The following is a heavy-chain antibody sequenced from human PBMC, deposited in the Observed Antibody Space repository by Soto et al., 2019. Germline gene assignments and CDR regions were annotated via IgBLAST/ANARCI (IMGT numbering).Heavy chain of an antibody. J-gene: IGHJ6*02. CDR2: IDAGNGYT. V-gene: IGHV1-3*01. CDR1: GYTFTTYP. Sequence: QVQLVQSGAEVKKPGASVRGSCKASGYTFTTYPIHWVRQAPGQGLEWMGWIDAGNGYTKSSQRFQGRLTITRDTSATTAYMELSSLRSEDTAVYYCTASFGEFFYTMDVWGQGTTVTVSS. D-gene: IGHD3-10*01. CDR3: TASFGEFFYTMDV.